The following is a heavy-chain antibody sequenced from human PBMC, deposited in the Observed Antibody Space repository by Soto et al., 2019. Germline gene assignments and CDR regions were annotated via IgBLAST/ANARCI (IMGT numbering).Heavy chain of an antibody. CDR2: INPNSGVT. Sequence: QVQLVQSGAELKKPGASVTVSCRSSGDTFNDYCIHWVRQAPGQGLEWMGWINPNSGVTKYAQKFQGWVSMTSDTSIRTVYMQLSRLRSDDTAVYYCARDSGVATATLDYYCFYMDVWGTGTTVTVSS. J-gene: IGHJ6*03. CDR3: ARDSGVATATLDYYCFYMDV. D-gene: IGHD5-12*01. V-gene: IGHV1-2*04. CDR1: GDTFNDYC.